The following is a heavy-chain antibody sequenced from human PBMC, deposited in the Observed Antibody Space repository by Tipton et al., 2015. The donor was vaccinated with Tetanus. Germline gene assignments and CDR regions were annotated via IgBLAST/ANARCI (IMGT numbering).Heavy chain of an antibody. V-gene: IGHV3-23*01. CDR3: AREADCSGGSCFSGDFDN. CDR1: GFTFSNYA. Sequence: SLRLSCAASGFTFSNYALIWVRQAPGKGLEYVSSITSSGGAAYYADSVKGRFTISRDNSKNTVYLQMNSLRAEDTAVYYCAREADCSGGSCFSGDFDNWGQGTQVTVSS. D-gene: IGHD2-15*01. J-gene: IGHJ4*02. CDR2: ITSSGGAA.